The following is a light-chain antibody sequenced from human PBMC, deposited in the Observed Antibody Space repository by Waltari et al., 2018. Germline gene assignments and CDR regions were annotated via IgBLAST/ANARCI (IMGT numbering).Light chain of an antibody. J-gene: IGLJ3*02. CDR2: VNSDGSH. Sequence: QLVLTQSPSASASLGASVKLPCTLSSGHSTNIIAWLHQQPEKGPRYLMNVNSDGSHNKGVGIPDRFSGSSSGAERYLTISSLQSEDEADYYCQTGGHGTWVFGGGTRLTVL. CDR3: QTGGHGTWV. CDR1: SGHSTNI. V-gene: IGLV4-69*01.